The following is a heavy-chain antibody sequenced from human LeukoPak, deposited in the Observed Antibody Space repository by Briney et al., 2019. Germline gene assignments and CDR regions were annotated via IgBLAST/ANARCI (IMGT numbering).Heavy chain of an antibody. V-gene: IGHV3-30*18. Sequence: PGGSLRLSCAASGFTFSSYGMHWVRQAPGKGLEWVAVISYDGSNKYYADSVKGRFTISRDNSKNTLYLQMNSLRAEDTAVYYRAKSRLTASDSYGMDVWGQGTTVTVSS. CDR3: AKSRLTASDSYGMDV. D-gene: IGHD5-18*01. CDR1: GFTFSSYG. CDR2: ISYDGSNK. J-gene: IGHJ6*02.